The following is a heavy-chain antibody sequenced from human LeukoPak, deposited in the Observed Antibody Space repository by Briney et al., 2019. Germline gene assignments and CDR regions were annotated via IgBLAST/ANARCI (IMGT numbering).Heavy chain of an antibody. V-gene: IGHV4-34*01. D-gene: IGHD5/OR15-5a*01. CDR2: INHSGST. CDR1: GGSFSGYY. CDR3: ARGLRYPRHASDI. J-gene: IGHJ3*02. Sequence: PSETLSLTCAVYGGSFSGYYWSWIRQPPEKGLEWIGEINHSGSTNYNPSLKSRVTISVDTSKNQFSLKLSSVTAADTAVYYCARGLRYPRHASDIWGQGTMVTVSS.